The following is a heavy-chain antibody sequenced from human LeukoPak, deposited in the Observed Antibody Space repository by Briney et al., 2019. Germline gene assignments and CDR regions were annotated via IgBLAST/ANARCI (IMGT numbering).Heavy chain of an antibody. J-gene: IGHJ2*01. CDR3: AKGPGLGAGKRYLDL. V-gene: IGHV3-9*01. D-gene: IGHD6-13*01. Sequence: GGSLRLSCAPSGLMFNDYALHWVRQAPGKGLEWVSSISWNSGNMYYVDSVKGRFTISRDNAKIYLSLQMNGLKPEDTALYYCAKGPGLGAGKRYLDLWGRGTLVIVSS. CDR2: ISWNSGNM. CDR1: GLMFNDYA.